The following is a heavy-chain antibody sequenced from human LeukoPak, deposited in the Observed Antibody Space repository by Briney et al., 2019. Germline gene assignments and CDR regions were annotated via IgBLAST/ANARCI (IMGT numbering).Heavy chain of an antibody. J-gene: IGHJ4*02. V-gene: IGHV1-2*07. CDR2: INPKTGGT. Sequence: ASVKVSCKASGYTFTGYYIHWVRQSPGQGPEWMAWINPKTGGTNYAHKFQGRLTLTRDTSISTAYLQLTDLTSDDTGVFYCARGRISNWGQGTPLLVSS. CDR3: ARGRISN. D-gene: IGHD2-15*01. CDR1: GYTFTGYY.